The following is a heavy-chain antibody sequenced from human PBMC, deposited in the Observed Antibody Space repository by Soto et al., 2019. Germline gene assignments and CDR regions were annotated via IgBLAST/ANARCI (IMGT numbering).Heavy chain of an antibody. CDR3: ARDLSMGGRYYDFWSGYYLGAFDI. J-gene: IGHJ3*02. V-gene: IGHV3-64*01. D-gene: IGHD3-3*01. Sequence: GGSLRLSCAASGFTFSSYAMHWVRQAPGKGLEYVSAISSNGGSTYYANSVKGRFTISRDNSKNTLYLQMGSLRAEDMAVYYCARDLSMGGRYYDFWSGYYLGAFDIWGQGTMVTVSS. CDR1: GFTFSSYA. CDR2: ISSNGGST.